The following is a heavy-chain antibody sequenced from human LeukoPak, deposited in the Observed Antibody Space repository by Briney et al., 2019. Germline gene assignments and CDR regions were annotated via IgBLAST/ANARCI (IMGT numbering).Heavy chain of an antibody. CDR2: ISGSGGST. CDR3: AKDRLEWLLSGDYYFDY. J-gene: IGHJ4*02. D-gene: IGHD3-3*01. V-gene: IGHV3-23*01. Sequence: GGSLRLSCAASGFTFSSYAMSWVRQAPGKGLEWVSAISGSGGSTYYADSVKGRFTISRDNSKNTLYLQMNSLRAEDTAVYYCAKDRLEWLLSGDYYFDYWGQGTLVTVSS. CDR1: GFTFSSYA.